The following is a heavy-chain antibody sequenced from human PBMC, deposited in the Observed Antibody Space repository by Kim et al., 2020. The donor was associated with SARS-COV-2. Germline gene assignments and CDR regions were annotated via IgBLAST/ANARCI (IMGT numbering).Heavy chain of an antibody. Sequence: SETLSLTCTVSGGSISSYYWSWIRQPPGKGLEWIGYIYYSGSTNYNPSLKSRVTISVDTSKNQFSLKLSSVTAADTAVYYCARIVGATVDYLGQGTLVTV. CDR2: IYYSGST. V-gene: IGHV4-59*08. D-gene: IGHD1-26*01. CDR3: ARIVGATVDY. CDR1: GGSISSYY. J-gene: IGHJ4*02.